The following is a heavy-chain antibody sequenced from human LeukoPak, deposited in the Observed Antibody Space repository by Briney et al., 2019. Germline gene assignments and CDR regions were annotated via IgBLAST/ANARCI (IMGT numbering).Heavy chain of an antibody. V-gene: IGHV4-59*08. D-gene: IGHD2-2*02. CDR2: IYYSGST. CDR3: ARLDCSSTSCYMFDY. CDR1: GGSIRSYY. Sequence: SETLSLTCTVSGGSIRSYYWSWIRQPPGKGLEWIGYIYYSGSTNYNPSLKSRVTISVDTSKNQFSLKLSSVTAADTAVYYCARLDCSSTSCYMFDYWGQGTLVTVSS. J-gene: IGHJ4*02.